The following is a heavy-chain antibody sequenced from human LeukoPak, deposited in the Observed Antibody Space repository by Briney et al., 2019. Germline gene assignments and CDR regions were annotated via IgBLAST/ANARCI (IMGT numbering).Heavy chain of an antibody. D-gene: IGHD2-2*01. CDR2: IKPDGSDK. Sequence: GGSLRLSCEASGFTFSTYWMSWVRQAPGKGPECVANIKPDGSDKYYVDSMKGRFTISRDNAKNSLYLQMNNLRAEDTAVYYCAREGFPPGALHWGQGTLVTVSS. V-gene: IGHV3-7*01. CDR1: GFTFSTYW. J-gene: IGHJ1*01. CDR3: AREGFPPGALH.